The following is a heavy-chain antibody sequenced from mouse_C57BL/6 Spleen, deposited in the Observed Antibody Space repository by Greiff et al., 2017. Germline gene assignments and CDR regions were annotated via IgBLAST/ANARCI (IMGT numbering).Heavy chain of an antibody. J-gene: IGHJ3*01. D-gene: IGHD2-1*01. CDR2: IYPSDSET. CDR3: AREDYGNSWFAY. CDR1: GYTFTSYW. V-gene: IGHV1-61*01. Sequence: VQLQQPGAELVRPGSSVKLSCKASGYTFTSYWMDWVKQRPGQGLEWIGNIYPSDSETHYNQKFKDKATLTVDKSSSTAYMQLSSLTSEDSAVYYCAREDYGNSWFAYWGQGTLVTVSA.